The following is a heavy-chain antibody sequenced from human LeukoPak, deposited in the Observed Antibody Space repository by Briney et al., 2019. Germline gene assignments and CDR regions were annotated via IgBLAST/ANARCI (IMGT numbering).Heavy chain of an antibody. CDR2: ISSSSSYI. J-gene: IGHJ6*03. D-gene: IGHD1-26*01. CDR3: ARDNRWELLRNYYYYYMDV. CDR1: GFTFSSYS. Sequence: PGGSLRLSCAASGFTFSSYSTNWVRQAPGKGLEWVSSISSSSSYIYYADSVKGRFTISRDNAKNSLYLQMNSLRAEDTAVYYCARDNRWELLRNYYYYYMDVWGKGTTVTVSS. V-gene: IGHV3-21*01.